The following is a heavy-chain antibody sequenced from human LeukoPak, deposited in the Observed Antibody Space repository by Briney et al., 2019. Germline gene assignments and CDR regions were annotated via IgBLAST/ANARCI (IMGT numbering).Heavy chain of an antibody. D-gene: IGHD3-22*01. V-gene: IGHV3-66*01. CDR3: ARSGYYCDSSGSSS. CDR2: ISGVGST. J-gene: IGHJ5*02. Sequence: GGSLRLSCAASGFAVSNNYMSWVRQAPGKGLEWVSSISGVGSTSYAASVKGRFTISRDNARSTLYLLMDSLRAEDTAVYYCARSGYYCDSSGSSSWGQGTLVTVSS. CDR1: GFAVSNNY.